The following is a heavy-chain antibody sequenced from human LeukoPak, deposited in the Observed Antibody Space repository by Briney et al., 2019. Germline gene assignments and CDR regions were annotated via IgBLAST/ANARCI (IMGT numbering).Heavy chain of an antibody. Sequence: SETLSLTCTVSGGSISDYYWTWIRQPPGKGLEWIGHIYYSGNTIYNPSLKSRVTISVDTSKNQFSLKFTSVTTADTAVYYCAGEDYFDSSGYASWRFDIWGQGTMVTVSS. CDR1: GGSISDYY. D-gene: IGHD3-22*01. CDR2: IYYSGNT. CDR3: AGEDYFDSSGYASWRFDI. J-gene: IGHJ3*02. V-gene: IGHV4-59*01.